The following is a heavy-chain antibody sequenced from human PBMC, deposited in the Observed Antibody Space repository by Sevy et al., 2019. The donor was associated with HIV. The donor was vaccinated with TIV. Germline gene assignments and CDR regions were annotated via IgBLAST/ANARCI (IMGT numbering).Heavy chain of an antibody. CDR2: ISRSGVST. V-gene: IGHV3-23*01. CDR3: AKVEVVLPVADYGLDV. Sequence: GGSLRLSCAASGFTFSIYAMSWVRQAPGKGLEWVSSISRSGVSTHYADSVKGRLTISRDNSKSTLFLQMNSLRAEDTAVYYCAKVEVVLPVADYGLDVWGQGTTVTVSS. J-gene: IGHJ6*02. CDR1: GFTFSIYA. D-gene: IGHD2-2*01.